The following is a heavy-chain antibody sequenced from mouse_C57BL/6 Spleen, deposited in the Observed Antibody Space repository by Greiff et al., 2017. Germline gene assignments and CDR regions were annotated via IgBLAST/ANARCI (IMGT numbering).Heavy chain of an antibody. CDR2: IYPGDGDT. V-gene: IGHV1-82*01. CDR1: GYAFSSSW. Sequence: VQLQQSGPELVKPGASVKISCKASGYAFSSSWMNWVKQRPGKGLEWIGRIYPGDGDTNYNGKFKGKATLTADKSSSTAYMQLSSLTSEDYAVYFCARGGDYYGSSFDYWGQGTTLTVSS. CDR3: ARGGDYYGSSFDY. J-gene: IGHJ2*01. D-gene: IGHD1-1*01.